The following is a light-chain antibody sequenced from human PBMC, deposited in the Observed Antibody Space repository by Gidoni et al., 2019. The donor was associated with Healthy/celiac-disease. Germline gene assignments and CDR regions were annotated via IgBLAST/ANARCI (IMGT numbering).Light chain of an antibody. Sequence: DNQMTQSPSSLSASVGDRVTITCRASQSISSYLNWYQQKPGKAPKLLIYDASSLQSGFPSRFSGSVSGTDFTLTISSLQPEDFATYYCQQSYSTPPYTFGQGTKLEIK. J-gene: IGKJ2*01. CDR2: DAS. CDR3: QQSYSTPPYT. V-gene: IGKV1-39*01. CDR1: QSISSY.